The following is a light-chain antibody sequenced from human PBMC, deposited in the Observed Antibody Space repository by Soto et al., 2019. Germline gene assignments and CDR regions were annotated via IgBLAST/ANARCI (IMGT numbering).Light chain of an antibody. CDR1: SSNIGAGYD. V-gene: IGLV1-40*01. J-gene: IGLJ1*01. CDR2: GNS. CDR3: QSYDSSLSGYV. Sequence: VMTQPPSVSGAPGQRVTISCTGSSSNIGAGYDVHWYQQLPGTAPKLLIYGNSNRPSGVPDRFSGSKSGTSASLAITGLQAEDEADYYCQSYDSSLSGYVFGTGTKVTVL.